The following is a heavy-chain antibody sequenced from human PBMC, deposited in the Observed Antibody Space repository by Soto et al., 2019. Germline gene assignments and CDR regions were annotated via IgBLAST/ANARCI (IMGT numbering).Heavy chain of an antibody. Sequence: QVQLVESGGGVVQPGKSLRLSCAASGFIFSAYVMHWVRQAPGKGLEWVALISHDEDYIYYADSVKGRFTISRDNSKNTLLLEMSNLKTEDTAMYYCARDPERLMYGDIDHWGQGTLVTVSS. CDR2: ISHDEDYI. J-gene: IGHJ4*02. V-gene: IGHV3-30*03. CDR3: ARDPERLMYGDIDH. D-gene: IGHD2-15*01. CDR1: GFIFSAYV.